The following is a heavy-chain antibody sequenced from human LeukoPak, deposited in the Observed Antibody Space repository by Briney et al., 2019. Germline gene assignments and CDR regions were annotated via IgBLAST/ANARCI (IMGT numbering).Heavy chain of an antibody. V-gene: IGHV3-23*01. CDR1: GFTFSSYS. J-gene: IGHJ4*02. CDR3: AKEPPYCGGDCYFLLDY. Sequence: GGSLRLSCAASGFTFSSYSMSWVRQAPGKGLEWVSGISGGGGTYSADSVKGRFTISRDNSKNTLYLQVNSLRAEDTGVYYCAKEPPYCGGDCYFLLDYWGQGTLVTVSS. CDR2: ISGGGGT. D-gene: IGHD2-21*02.